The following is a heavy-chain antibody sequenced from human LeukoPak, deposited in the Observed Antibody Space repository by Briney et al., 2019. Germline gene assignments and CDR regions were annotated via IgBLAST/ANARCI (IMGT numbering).Heavy chain of an antibody. CDR3: AREMGLNIVATFGY. Sequence: GGSLRLSCAASGFTFSNYGMHWVRQAPGKGLEWVALIWYDGSNKYYADFVQGRFIISRDNSKNTLYLQMNSLRAEDTAVYYCAREMGLNIVATFGYWGQGTLVTVSS. CDR2: IWYDGSNK. D-gene: IGHD5-12*01. V-gene: IGHV3-33*01. J-gene: IGHJ4*02. CDR1: GFTFSNYG.